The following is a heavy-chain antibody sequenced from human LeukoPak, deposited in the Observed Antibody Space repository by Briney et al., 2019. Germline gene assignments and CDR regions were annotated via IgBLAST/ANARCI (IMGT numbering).Heavy chain of an antibody. D-gene: IGHD6-13*01. CDR3: AKAVSWSTYYFDY. CDR1: GFTFSSYA. V-gene: IGHV3-30*04. CDR2: ISYDGSNK. J-gene: IGHJ4*02. Sequence: GGSLRLSCAASGFTFSSYAMHWVRQAPGKGLEWVAVISYDGSNKYYADSVKGRFTISRDNSKNTLYLQMNSLRAEDTAVYYCAKAVSWSTYYFDYWGQGTLVTVSS.